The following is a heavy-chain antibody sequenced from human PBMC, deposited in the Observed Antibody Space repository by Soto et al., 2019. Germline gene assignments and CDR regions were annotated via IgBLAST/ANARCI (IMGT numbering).Heavy chain of an antibody. CDR2: ISGDGVSK. J-gene: IGHJ4*02. D-gene: IGHD6-19*01. CDR1: GISFSDNA. CDR3: AKKDRLYGVAVAFDS. V-gene: IGHV3-23*01. Sequence: VKLLESGGGLGKPGGSLRLSCAASGISFSDNAMSWVRQAPGKGLEWIPAISGDGVSKLYADSVRGRCTISRDNAANTLYRQMSSRRTEDTALYYCAKKDRLYGVAVAFDSWGQGTLVTVSS.